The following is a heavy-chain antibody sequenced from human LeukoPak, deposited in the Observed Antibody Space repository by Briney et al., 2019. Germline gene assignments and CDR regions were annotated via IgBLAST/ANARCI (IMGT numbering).Heavy chain of an antibody. CDR2: IRYDGSNK. CDR1: GFTFSDYG. Sequence: PGKSLRLSCTASGFTFSDYGMHWVRQPPGKGLEWVAIIRYDGSNKKYKDSVKGRFTISRDNSKNTLYLQMNSLRAEDTAVYYCARGVDYYENSGTIDYWGQGTLVTVSS. J-gene: IGHJ4*02. V-gene: IGHV3-33*01. D-gene: IGHD3-22*01. CDR3: ARGVDYYENSGTIDY.